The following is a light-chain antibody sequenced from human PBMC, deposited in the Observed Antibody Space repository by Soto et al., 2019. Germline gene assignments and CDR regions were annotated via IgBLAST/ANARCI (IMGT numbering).Light chain of an antibody. CDR3: QQYNDWPLT. CDR1: QSVSSN. Sequence: EILSTQSPVTLTVSPGARATPVCRASQSVSSNLAWYQQKPGQAPSLLIYGAFSRETGIPARFSGTGSGTEFTLTISSLQSEDFALYYCQQYNDWPLTFGQGTKVDIK. CDR2: GAF. V-gene: IGKV3-15*01. J-gene: IGKJ1*01.